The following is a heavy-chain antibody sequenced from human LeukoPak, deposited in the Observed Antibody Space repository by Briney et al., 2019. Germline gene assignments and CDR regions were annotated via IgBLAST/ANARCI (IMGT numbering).Heavy chain of an antibody. CDR1: GFTFSSYA. CDR2: ISGSGGNT. D-gene: IGHD6-19*01. CDR3: ARELGSSGWSGLDY. Sequence: GGSLRLSCAAYGFTFSSYAVSWVGQDPGKGMEWVSAISGSGGNTYYADSVKGLFTISRDNSKNTLCLQMNSLTAEDTAVYYCARELGSSGWSGLDYWGQGTLVTVSS. J-gene: IGHJ4*02. V-gene: IGHV3-23*01.